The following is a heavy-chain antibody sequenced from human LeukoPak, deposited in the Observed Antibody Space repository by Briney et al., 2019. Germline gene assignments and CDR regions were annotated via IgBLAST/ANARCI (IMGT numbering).Heavy chain of an antibody. Sequence: PGGSLRLSCAASGFTFSSYGMHWVRQASGKGLEWVAFIRYDGSNKYYADSVKGRFTISRDNSKNTLYLQMNSLRAEDTAVYYCAKDLIWGIRSFDYWGQGTLVTVSS. CDR1: GFTFSSYG. D-gene: IGHD7-27*01. J-gene: IGHJ4*02. CDR2: IRYDGSNK. V-gene: IGHV3-30*02. CDR3: AKDLIWGIRSFDY.